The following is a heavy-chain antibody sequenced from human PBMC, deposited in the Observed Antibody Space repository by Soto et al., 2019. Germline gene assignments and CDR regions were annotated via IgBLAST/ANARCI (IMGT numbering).Heavy chain of an antibody. J-gene: IGHJ6*02. CDR1: GFTFSSYW. D-gene: IGHD1-26*01. V-gene: IGHV3-7*01. CDR2: IKQDGSEK. CDR3: ARDSGSYTRGFYYYGMDA. Sequence: EVQLVESGGGLVQPGGSLRLSCAASGFTFSSYWMSWVRQAPGKGLEWVANIKQDGSEKYYVDSVKGRFTISRDNAKNSLYLQMNSLIAEDTAVYYCARDSGSYTRGFYYYGMDAWGQGTTVTVSS.